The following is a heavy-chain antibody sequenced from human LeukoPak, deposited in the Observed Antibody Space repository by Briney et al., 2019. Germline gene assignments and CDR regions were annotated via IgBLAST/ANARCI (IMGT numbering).Heavy chain of an antibody. CDR3: ARYGADYYDSSGNFDY. CDR1: GGTFSSYA. CDR2: IIPIFGIA. Sequence: GASVKVSCKASGGTFSSYAISWVRQAPGQGLEWMGRIIPIFGIANYAQKFQGRVTITADKSTSTAYMELSSLRSVDTAVYYCARYGADYYDSSGNFDYWGQGTLVTVSS. J-gene: IGHJ4*02. V-gene: IGHV1-69*04. D-gene: IGHD3-22*01.